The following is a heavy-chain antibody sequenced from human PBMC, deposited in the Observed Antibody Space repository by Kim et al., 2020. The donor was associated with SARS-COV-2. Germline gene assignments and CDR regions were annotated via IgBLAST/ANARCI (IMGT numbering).Heavy chain of an antibody. Sequence: GGSLRLSCAASGFTFDDYAMHWVRQAPGKGLEWVSGISWNSGSIGYADSVKGRFTISRDNAKNSLYLQMNSLRAEDTALYYCAKVRDSGSYFGWFDPWGQGTLVTVSS. CDR3: AKVRDSGSYFGWFDP. J-gene: IGHJ5*02. CDR2: ISWNSGSI. CDR1: GFTFDDYA. D-gene: IGHD1-26*01. V-gene: IGHV3-9*01.